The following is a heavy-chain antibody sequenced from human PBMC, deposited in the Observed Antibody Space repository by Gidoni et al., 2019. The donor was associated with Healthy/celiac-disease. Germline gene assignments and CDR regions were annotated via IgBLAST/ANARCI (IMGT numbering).Heavy chain of an antibody. CDR1: GFTCSSYA. CDR3: AKGVRAWVGDDY. D-gene: IGHD1-26*01. J-gene: IGHJ4*02. V-gene: IGHV3-23*01. CDR2: ISGSGGST. Sequence: EVQLLESGGGLVQPGGSLRLSCAASGFTCSSYAMSWVRQAPGKGLGWVSAISGSGGSTYYADSVKGRFTISRDNSKNTLYLQMNSLRAEDTAVYYCAKGVRAWVGDDYWGQGTLVTVSS.